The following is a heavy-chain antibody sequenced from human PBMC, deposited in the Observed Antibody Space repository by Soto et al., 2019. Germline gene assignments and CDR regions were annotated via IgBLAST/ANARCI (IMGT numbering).Heavy chain of an antibody. CDR1: GGSFSGYY. V-gene: IGHV4-34*01. Sequence: PSETLSLTCAVYGGSFSGYYWSWIRQPPGKGLEWIGEINHSGSTNYNPSLKSRVTISVDTSKNQFSLKLSSVTAADTAVYYCARGWNSSSWYWGSYYYYGMDVWGQGTTVTVSS. CDR3: ARGWNSSSWYWGSYYYYGMDV. CDR2: INHSGST. J-gene: IGHJ6*02. D-gene: IGHD6-13*01.